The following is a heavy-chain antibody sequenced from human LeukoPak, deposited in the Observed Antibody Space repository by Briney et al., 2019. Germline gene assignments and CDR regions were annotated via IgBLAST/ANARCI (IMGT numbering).Heavy chain of an antibody. V-gene: IGHV3-23*01. CDR2: ISGSGGST. CDR1: GFTFSSYA. CDR3: AISMYYYDSSGYYYEDY. D-gene: IGHD3-22*01. J-gene: IGHJ4*02. Sequence: QTGGSLRLSCAASGFTFSSYAMSWVRQAPGKGLEWVSSISGSGGSTYYADSVKGRFTISRDNSKNTLYLQMNSLRAEDTAVYYCAISMYYYDSSGYYYEDYWGQGTLVTVSS.